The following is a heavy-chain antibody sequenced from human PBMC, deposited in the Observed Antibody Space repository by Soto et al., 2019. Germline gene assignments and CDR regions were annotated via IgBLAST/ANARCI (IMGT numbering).Heavy chain of an antibody. J-gene: IGHJ4*02. V-gene: IGHV4-59*01. Sequence: SETLSLTCTVSGVSISSYYWSWIRQPPGKGLEWIGYIYYSGSTNYNPSLKSRVTISVDTSKNQFSLKLSSVTAADTAVYYCARSSRGDYFDHWGQGTLVTVSS. CDR2: IYYSGST. D-gene: IGHD3-16*01. CDR1: GVSISSYY. CDR3: ARSSRGDYFDH.